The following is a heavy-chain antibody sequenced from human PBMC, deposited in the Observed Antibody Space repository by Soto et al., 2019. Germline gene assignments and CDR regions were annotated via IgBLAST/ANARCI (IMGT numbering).Heavy chain of an antibody. CDR2: INHSGST. D-gene: IGHD3-16*01. V-gene: IGHV4-34*01. CDR1: GGSFSGYY. J-gene: IGHJ6*02. Sequence: QVQLQQWGAGLLKPSETLSLTCAVYGGSFSGYYWSWIRQPPGKGLEWIGEINHSGSTNYNPSLKSRVTISVDTSKNQFSLKLSSVTAAXXXXXXXASGDYYYGMDVWGQGTTVTV. CDR3: ASGDYYYGMDV.